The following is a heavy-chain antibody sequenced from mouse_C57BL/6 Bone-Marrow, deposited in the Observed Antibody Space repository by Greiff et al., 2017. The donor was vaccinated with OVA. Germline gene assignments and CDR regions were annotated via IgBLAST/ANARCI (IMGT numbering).Heavy chain of an antibody. CDR3: SGGRVCGLFAY. CDR1: GYTFTSYW. CDR2: IDPSDSYT. J-gene: IGHJ3*01. Sequence: VQLQQPGAELVMPGASVKLSCKASGYTFTSYWMHWVKQRPGQGLEWIGEIDPSDSYTNYNQKFKGKSTLTVDKSSSTAYMRLSSLTSEDSAVCYCSGGRVCGLFAYWGQGTLVTVSA. V-gene: IGHV1-69*01.